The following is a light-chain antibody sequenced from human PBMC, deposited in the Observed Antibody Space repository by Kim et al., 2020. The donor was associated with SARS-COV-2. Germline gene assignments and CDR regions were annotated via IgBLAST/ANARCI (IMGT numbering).Light chain of an antibody. CDR2: AAY. CDR1: QSIRSY. V-gene: IGKV1-8*01. Sequence: SASTGHRDTISRRASQSIRSYFAWYQQKPERAPKPLIYAAYTVQSGVITRFRSSGSETDFTLTIRCEQSEDFATYYCKQYYSYPVTFGQGTKLEI. CDR3: KQYYSYPVT. J-gene: IGKJ2*01.